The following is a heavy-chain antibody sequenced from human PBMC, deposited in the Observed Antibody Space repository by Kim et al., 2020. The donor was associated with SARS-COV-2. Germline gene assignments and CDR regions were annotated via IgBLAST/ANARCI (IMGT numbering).Heavy chain of an antibody. V-gene: IGHV4-34*01. CDR3: ARGRGDYDFWSGLDY. CDR2: INHSGST. D-gene: IGHD3-3*01. Sequence: SETLSLTCAVYGGSFSGYYWSWIRQPPGKGLEWIGEINHSGSTNYNPSLKSRVTISVDTSKNQFSLKLSSVTAADTAVYYCARGRGDYDFWSGLDYWGQG. J-gene: IGHJ4*02. CDR1: GGSFSGYY.